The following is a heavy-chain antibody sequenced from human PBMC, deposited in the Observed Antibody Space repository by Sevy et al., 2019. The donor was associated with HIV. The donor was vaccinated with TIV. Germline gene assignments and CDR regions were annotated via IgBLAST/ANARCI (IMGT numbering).Heavy chain of an antibody. V-gene: IGHV3-15*01. J-gene: IGHJ6*02. Sequence: GGSLRLSCAASGFTFSNAWMSWVHQAPGKGLEWVGRIKSKTDGGTTDYAAPVKGRFTISRDDSKNTLYLQMNSLKTEDTAVYYCTTAIAVAGYYYYYGMDVWGQGTTVTVSS. CDR2: IKSKTDGGTT. CDR3: TTAIAVAGYYYYYGMDV. D-gene: IGHD6-19*01. CDR1: GFTFSNAW.